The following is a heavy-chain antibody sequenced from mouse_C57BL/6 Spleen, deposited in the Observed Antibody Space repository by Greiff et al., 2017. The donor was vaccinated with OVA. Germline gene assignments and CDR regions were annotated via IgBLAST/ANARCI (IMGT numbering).Heavy chain of an antibody. CDR3: ARSDYDGFAY. V-gene: IGHV5-16*01. Sequence: EVKLVESEGGLVQPGSSMKLSCTASGFTFSDYYMAWVRQVPGKGLEWVANIYYGGSSTYYLDSLKSRFILSRDNAKNILYLRMISLKSEDTATYYCARSDYDGFAYWGKGTLVTVSA. D-gene: IGHD2-4*01. CDR2: IYYGGSST. CDR1: GFTFSDYY. J-gene: IGHJ3*01.